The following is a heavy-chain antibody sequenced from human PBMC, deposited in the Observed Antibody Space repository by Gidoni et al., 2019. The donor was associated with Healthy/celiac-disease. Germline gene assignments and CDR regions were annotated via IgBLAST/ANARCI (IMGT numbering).Heavy chain of an antibody. J-gene: IGHJ4*02. CDR1: GFTFGDYA. D-gene: IGHD2-2*01. CDR2: IRSKAYGGTT. V-gene: IGHV3-49*04. Sequence: EVQLVESGGGLVQPGRSLRLSCTASGFTFGDYAMSWVRQAPGKGLEWVGFIRSKAYGGTTEYAASVKGRFTISRDDSKSIAYLQMNSLKTEDTAVYYCTRDQLTSYYFDYWGQGTLVTVSS. CDR3: TRDQLTSYYFDY.